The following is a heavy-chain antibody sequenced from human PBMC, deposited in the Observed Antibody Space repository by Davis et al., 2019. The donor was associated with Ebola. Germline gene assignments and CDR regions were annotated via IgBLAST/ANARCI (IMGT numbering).Heavy chain of an antibody. D-gene: IGHD5-18*01. CDR3: TSMVDTAMGYYYYYGMDV. CDR2: IRSNANSYAT. J-gene: IGHJ6*02. Sequence: GGSLRLSCAASGFTFSGSAMHWVRQASGKGLEWVGRIRSNANSYATAYAASVKGRFTISRDDSKNTAYLQMNSLKTGDTAVYYCTSMVDTAMGYYYYYGMDVWGQGTTVTVSS. V-gene: IGHV3-73*01. CDR1: GFTFSGSA.